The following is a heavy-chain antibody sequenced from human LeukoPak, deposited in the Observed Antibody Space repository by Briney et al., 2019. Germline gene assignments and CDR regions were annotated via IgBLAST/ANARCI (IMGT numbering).Heavy chain of an antibody. CDR3: ARAFSQYYDILTGYHSFDY. CDR2: IIPIFGTA. CDR1: GGTFSSYA. V-gene: IGHV1-69*01. Sequence: SVKVSCKASGGTFSSYAISWVRQAPGPGPEWMGGIIPIFGTANYAQKFQGRVTITADESTSTAYMELSSLRSEDTAVYYCARAFSQYYDILTGYHSFDYWGQGTLVTVSS. D-gene: IGHD3-9*01. J-gene: IGHJ4*02.